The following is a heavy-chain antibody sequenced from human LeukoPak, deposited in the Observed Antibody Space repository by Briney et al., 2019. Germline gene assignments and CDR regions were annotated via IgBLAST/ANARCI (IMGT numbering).Heavy chain of an antibody. Sequence: GASVKVSCKASGYTFTTYDINWVRQATGQGLEWMGWMNPNSGNTGYAQKFQGRVTITRDISASTAYMELSSLRSEDTAVYYCARGPCVGSTNCYYFDSWGQGTLVTVSS. D-gene: IGHD2-2*01. CDR2: MNPNSGNT. CDR3: ARGPCVGSTNCYYFDS. J-gene: IGHJ4*02. V-gene: IGHV1-8*01. CDR1: GYTFTTYD.